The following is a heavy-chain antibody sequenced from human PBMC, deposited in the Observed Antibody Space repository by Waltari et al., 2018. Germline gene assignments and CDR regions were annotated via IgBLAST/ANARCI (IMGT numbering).Heavy chain of an antibody. J-gene: IGHJ4*02. CDR2: IKEDGSEK. D-gene: IGHD4-4*01. CDR3: ARDPHYSNFDY. CDR1: GSTFSTYW. Sequence: EVQLVESGGDLVQPGGSLSLSGAASGSTFSTYWMTWVRQAPGKGLEWLANIKEDGSEKNYVDSVKGRFTISRDNAKNSLYLQMNSLRAEDTAVYYCARDPHYSNFDYWGQGTLVTVSS. V-gene: IGHV3-7*01.